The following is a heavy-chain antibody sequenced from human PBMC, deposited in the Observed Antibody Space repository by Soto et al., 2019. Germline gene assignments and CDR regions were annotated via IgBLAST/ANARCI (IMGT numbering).Heavy chain of an antibody. CDR1: GFVFKDSS. CDR2: IRDRAYNYAT. V-gene: IGHV3-73*01. CDR3: TRLISAAQDY. J-gene: IGHJ4*02. D-gene: IGHD3-10*01. Sequence: EVLLVESGGGLVQPGGSLKLSCEASGFVFKDSSIHWVRQASGKGLEWVGRIRDRAYNYATAYAASGKGRFTISRDDSNNKAYPQMDSLKTEDTAIYYCTRLISAAQDYWGQGALVTVSS.